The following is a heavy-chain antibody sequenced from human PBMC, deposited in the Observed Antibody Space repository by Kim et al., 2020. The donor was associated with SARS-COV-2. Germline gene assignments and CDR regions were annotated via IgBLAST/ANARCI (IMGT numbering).Heavy chain of an antibody. CDR2: GDRT. D-gene: IGHD1-1*01. V-gene: IGHV3-23*01. Sequence: GDRTFYADSVKGRFTISRDNSKNTLYLQMNSLRAEDMAVYYCAKRNNFDFWGQGTLVTVSS. CDR3: AKRNNFDF. J-gene: IGHJ4*02.